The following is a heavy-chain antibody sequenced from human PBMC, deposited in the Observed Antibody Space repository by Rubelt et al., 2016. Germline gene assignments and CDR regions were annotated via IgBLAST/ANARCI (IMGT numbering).Heavy chain of an antibody. CDR3: ARAQRIRLLMVYAPTFDY. V-gene: IGHV1-18*01. CDR1: GYSFKRYA. CDR2: ISTYNGDT. J-gene: IGHJ4*02. D-gene: IGHD2-8*01. Sequence: VQLVQSGVEVKEPGASIKVSCKTSGYSFKRYAISWVRQAPGQGLEWMGWISTYNGDTRYAQNFTGRVTITRDTSASTAYMELSSLRSEDTAVYYCARAQRIRLLMVYAPTFDYWGQGTLVTVSS.